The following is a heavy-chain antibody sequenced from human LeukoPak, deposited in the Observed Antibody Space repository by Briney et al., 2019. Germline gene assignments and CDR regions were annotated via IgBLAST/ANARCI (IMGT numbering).Heavy chain of an antibody. CDR3: ARHSSLAHFDH. CDR2: IYYSGTT. CDR1: GDSISSYY. J-gene: IGHJ4*02. Sequence: SETLSLTCTVSGDSISSYYCSWIRQPPGKGLEWIGYIYYSGTTNYNPSLKSRVTIAVDTTKNQFSLKLSSVTAADTAVYYCARHSSLAHFDHWGQGSLVTVSS. V-gene: IGHV4-59*01.